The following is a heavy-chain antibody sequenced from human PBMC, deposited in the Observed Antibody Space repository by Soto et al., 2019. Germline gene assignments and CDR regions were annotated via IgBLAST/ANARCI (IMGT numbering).Heavy chain of an antibody. D-gene: IGHD1-1*01. Sequence: GASLKISCKGSGYSFTSYWISWVRQMPGKGLEWMGRIDPSDSYTNYSPSFQGHVTISADKSISTAYLQWSSLKASDTAMYYCARHGNPTRVYWGQGTLVTVSS. CDR2: IDPSDSYT. CDR3: ARHGNPTRVY. V-gene: IGHV5-10-1*01. CDR1: GYSFTSYW. J-gene: IGHJ4*02.